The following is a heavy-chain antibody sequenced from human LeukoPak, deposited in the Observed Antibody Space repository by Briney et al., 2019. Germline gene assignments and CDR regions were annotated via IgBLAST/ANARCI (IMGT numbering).Heavy chain of an antibody. CDR3: ARSRQLVSTFDY. V-gene: IGHV4-34*01. D-gene: IGHD6-13*01. J-gene: IGHJ4*02. CDR2: INHSGST. CDR1: GGSFSGYY. Sequence: SETLSLTCAVYGGSFSGYYWSWIRQPPGKGLEWIGEINHSGSTNYNPSLKSQVTISVDTSKNQFSLKLSSVTAADTAVYYCARSRQLVSTFDYWGQGTLVTVSS.